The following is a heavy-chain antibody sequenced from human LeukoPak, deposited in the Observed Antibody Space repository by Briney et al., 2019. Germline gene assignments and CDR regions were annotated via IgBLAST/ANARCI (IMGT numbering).Heavy chain of an antibody. CDR1: GGSISSYY. CDR2: IYYSGST. CDR3: ARLDSSGYFPVDY. V-gene: IGHV4-59*01. Sequence: SGTLSLTCTVSGGSISSYYWSWIRQPPGKGLEWIGYIYYSGSTNYNPSLKSRVTISVDTSKNQFSLKLSSVTAADTAVYYCARLDSSGYFPVDYWGQGTLVTVSP. J-gene: IGHJ4*02. D-gene: IGHD3-22*01.